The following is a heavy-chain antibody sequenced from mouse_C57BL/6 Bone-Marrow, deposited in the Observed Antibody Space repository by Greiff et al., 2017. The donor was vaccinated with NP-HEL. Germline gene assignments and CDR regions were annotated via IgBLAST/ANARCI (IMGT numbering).Heavy chain of an antibody. V-gene: IGHV1-81*01. CDR2: IYPKSGNT. CDR3: AREGHSEEAY. J-gene: IGHJ3*01. Sequence: QVQLQQSGAELARPGASVKLSCKASGYTFTSYGISWVKQRTGQGLEWIGEIYPKSGNTYYNEKFKGKATLTADKSSSTAYMELRSLTSEDSAFAFCAREGHSEEAYWGQGTLVTVSA. CDR1: GYTFTSYG.